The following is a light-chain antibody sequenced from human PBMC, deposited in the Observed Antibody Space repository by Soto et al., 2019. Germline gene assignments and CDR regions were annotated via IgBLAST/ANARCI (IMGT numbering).Light chain of an antibody. CDR1: SSDVGAYNY. J-gene: IGLJ1*01. CDR2: AVN. CDR3: QSYDSTLSARYV. V-gene: IGLV2-8*01. Sequence: QSVLTQPPSASGSPGQSVTISCTGTSSDVGAYNYVSWYQQEPGKAPKLMIYAVNKRPSGVPDRFSGSKSGNTASLAITGLQAEDEGDYYCQSYDSTLSARYVFGTGTKVTVL.